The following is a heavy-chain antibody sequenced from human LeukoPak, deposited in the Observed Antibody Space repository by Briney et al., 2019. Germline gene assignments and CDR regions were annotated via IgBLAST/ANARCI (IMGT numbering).Heavy chain of an antibody. V-gene: IGHV3-21*04. J-gene: IGHJ5*02. CDR3: VRAIAVAGGTRHRNWDLNWFDP. CDR2: ISSSSSYI. CDR1: GFTFSSYS. D-gene: IGHD6-19*01. Sequence: PGGSLRLSCAASGFTFSSYSMNWVRQAPGKGLEWVSSISSSSSYIYYADSVKGRFTISRDNAKNSLYLQMNSLRAEDTALYHCVRAIAVAGGTRHRNWDLNWFDPWGQGTLVTVSS.